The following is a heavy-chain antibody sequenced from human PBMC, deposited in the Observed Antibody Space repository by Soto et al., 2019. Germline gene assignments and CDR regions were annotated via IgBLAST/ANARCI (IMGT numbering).Heavy chain of an antibody. Sequence: PGVSLRLSCTTSGFPFGDYAMRWVRQAPGKGLEWGSFIRSKGYGGTTEYAAAVKGRFTISRDDSKSIAYLQMNSLKTEDTAVYYCTREESIYGGCKPFDYWGKGIQVTVSS. CDR2: IRSKGYGGTT. J-gene: IGHJ4*02. D-gene: IGHD2-15*01. CDR3: TREESIYGGCKPFDY. CDR1: GFPFGDYA. V-gene: IGHV3-49*04.